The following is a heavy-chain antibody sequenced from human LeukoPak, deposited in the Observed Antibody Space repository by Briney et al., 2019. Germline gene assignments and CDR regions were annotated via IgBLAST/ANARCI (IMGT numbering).Heavy chain of an antibody. D-gene: IGHD1-26*01. CDR3: ARQTAKKWDLPGSFDS. Sequence: SETLSLTCSVSGGSMSSDYWSWIRQSPGKGLEWIGRMFGNGGTNYSPSFQRRATMSVDTSTRRLSLRLNSVTAAGTAAYYCARQTAKKWDLPGSFDSWGQGILVTVSS. J-gene: IGHJ4*02. CDR1: GGSMSSDY. CDR2: MFGNGGT. V-gene: IGHV4-59*08.